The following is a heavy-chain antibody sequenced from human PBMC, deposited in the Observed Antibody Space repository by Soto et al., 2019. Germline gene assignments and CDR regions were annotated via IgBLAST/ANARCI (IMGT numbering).Heavy chain of an antibody. CDR3: AKDTAPQVV. Sequence: DVQLLESGGGLVQPGGCLRLSCVASGFAFSAYDMSWVLQGQGKGLEWVSGISETGSGTYYADSVKGRFTISRDNSKNTLYLQMSSLRAEDTAVYYCAKDTAPQVVWGQGTTVTVSS. CDR2: ISETGSGT. CDR1: GFAFSAYD. J-gene: IGHJ6*02. V-gene: IGHV3-23*01. D-gene: IGHD5-18*01.